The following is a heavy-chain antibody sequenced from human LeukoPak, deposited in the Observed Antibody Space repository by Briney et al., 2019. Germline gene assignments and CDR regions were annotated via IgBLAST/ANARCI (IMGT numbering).Heavy chain of an antibody. V-gene: IGHV5-51*01. CDR2: IYPGDSGT. J-gene: IGHJ4*02. D-gene: IGHD6-6*01. Sequence: GESLKISCKGSGYSFTTYWIAWVRQMPGKGLEWIGLIYPGDSGTRYSPSFQGQVTISADKSIYTAYLQWSSLKASDTAMYYCARRSGIAAPLFDYWGQGTLVTVSS. CDR1: GYSFTTYW. CDR3: ARRSGIAAPLFDY.